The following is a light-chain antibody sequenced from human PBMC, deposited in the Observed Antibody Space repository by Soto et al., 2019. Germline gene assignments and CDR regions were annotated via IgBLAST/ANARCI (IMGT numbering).Light chain of an antibody. J-gene: IGKJ1*01. CDR2: DAS. V-gene: IGKV3-20*01. CDR1: QSISSTY. CDR3: QQYGDSRWT. Sequence: EIVLTQSPGTLSLSPGERATLSCRASQSISSTYLAWYQQXXXQAPSLLIYDASSRATGIPDRFSGSGSGTDFTLTITRLEPEDFAVYYCQQYGDSRWTFGQGTRVEIK.